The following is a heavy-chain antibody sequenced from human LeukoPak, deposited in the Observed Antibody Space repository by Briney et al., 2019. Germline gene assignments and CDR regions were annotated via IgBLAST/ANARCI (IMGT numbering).Heavy chain of an antibody. CDR2: INSGSSHR. V-gene: IGHV3-21*06. D-gene: IGHD2-2*01. Sequence: GGSLRLSCAATGFTFSGYSMAWVRQAPGKGLEWVSSINSGSSHRIYADSVKGRFTISRDNAKNSLHLQMNSLRAEDTAVYYCAREEVTYCSVTTCYSGVDYWGQGTRVTVSS. CDR3: AREEVTYCSVTTCYSGVDY. J-gene: IGHJ4*02. CDR1: GFTFSGYS.